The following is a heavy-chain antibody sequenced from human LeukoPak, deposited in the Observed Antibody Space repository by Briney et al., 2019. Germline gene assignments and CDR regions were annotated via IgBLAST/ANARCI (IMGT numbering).Heavy chain of an antibody. Sequence: SETLSLTCNVSGVSISNHYWSWIRQPPGKGLEWIGYVYYSGSTDYNPSLKSRVTISVDGSKNQFSLKLSSVTAADTAVYYCARVNSRLAYFDYWGQGTLVTVSS. CDR2: VYYSGST. D-gene: IGHD6-25*01. CDR1: GVSISNHY. CDR3: ARVNSRLAYFDY. J-gene: IGHJ4*02. V-gene: IGHV4-59*11.